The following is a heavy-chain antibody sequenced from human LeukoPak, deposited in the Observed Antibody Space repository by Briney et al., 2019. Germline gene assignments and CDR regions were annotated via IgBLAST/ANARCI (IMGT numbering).Heavy chain of an antibody. Sequence: PGGPLRLSCAASGFTFSSYEINWVRQAPGKGLEWCSYISSSGTTIYYADSVKGRFTISRDNAKSSLYLHMNSLRAEDTDVYYCARNMGYYYDSSGYYLDAFDIWGQGTMVTVSS. CDR1: GFTFSSYE. V-gene: IGHV3-48*03. J-gene: IGHJ3*02. D-gene: IGHD3-22*01. CDR3: ARNMGYYYDSSGYYLDAFDI. CDR2: ISSSGTTI.